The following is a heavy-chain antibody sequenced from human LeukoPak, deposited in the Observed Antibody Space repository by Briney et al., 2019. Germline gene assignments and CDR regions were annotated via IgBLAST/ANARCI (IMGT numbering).Heavy chain of an antibody. J-gene: IGHJ3*01. Sequence: GGSLRLSCTASGFTVSNTHVTWVRQAPGKGLDWVSVIYTGGHIYYADSVKGRFTISSDYSKNTVYLQLNNLRAEDTAIYYCARDRRSGWGHAFDVWGHGTMVTVSS. D-gene: IGHD6-19*01. CDR1: GFTVSNTH. CDR3: ARDRRSGWGHAFDV. V-gene: IGHV3-53*01. CDR2: IYTGGHI.